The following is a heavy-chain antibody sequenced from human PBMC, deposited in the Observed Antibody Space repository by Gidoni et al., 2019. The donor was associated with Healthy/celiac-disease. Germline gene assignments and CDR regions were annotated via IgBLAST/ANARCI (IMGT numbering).Heavy chain of an antibody. CDR2: ISGSGGST. J-gene: IGHJ2*01. Sequence: EVQLLESGGGLVQPGGSLRPSCAASGFAFSSYAMSWVRQAPGKGLEWVSAISGSGGSTYYADSVKGRFTISRDNSKNTLYLQMNSLRAEDTAVYYCAKGGQMGATNWYFDLWGRGTLVTVSS. CDR1: GFAFSSYA. D-gene: IGHD1-26*01. V-gene: IGHV3-23*01. CDR3: AKGGQMGATNWYFDL.